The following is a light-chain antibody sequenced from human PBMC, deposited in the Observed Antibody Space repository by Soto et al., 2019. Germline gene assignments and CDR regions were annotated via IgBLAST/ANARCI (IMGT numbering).Light chain of an antibody. J-gene: IGLJ3*02. CDR3: TSYVGNDIWX. CDR2: EVT. Sequence: QSVLTQPPSASGSPGQSVTISCTGTSSDVGAYKYVSWYQQYPGKAPKLMIYEVTKRPSGVPDRFSGSKSGNTASLTVSGLQAEDEADYYCTSYVGNDIWXXXGGXKVTVL. CDR1: SSDVGAYKY. V-gene: IGLV2-8*01.